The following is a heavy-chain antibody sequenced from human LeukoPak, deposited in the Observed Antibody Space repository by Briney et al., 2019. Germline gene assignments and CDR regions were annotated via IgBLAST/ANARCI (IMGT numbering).Heavy chain of an antibody. CDR2: IRHDGSYQ. J-gene: IGHJ4*02. CDR3: AKNRDSSDYPRDFDF. CDR1: GFTFSSYG. D-gene: IGHD3-22*01. Sequence: GGSLRLSCAACGFTFSSYGMHWVRQTPGKGLEWVAIIRHDGSYQQYADSVKGRFTVSRDNSKDMVYLQMNSLRTEDTAVYYCAKNRDSSDYPRDFDFWGQGTLVTVSS. V-gene: IGHV3-30*02.